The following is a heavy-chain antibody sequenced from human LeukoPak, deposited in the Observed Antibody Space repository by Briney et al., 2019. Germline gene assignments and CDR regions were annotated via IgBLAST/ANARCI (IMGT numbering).Heavy chain of an antibody. J-gene: IGHJ5*02. Sequence: SEPLSLTCTASSGSITSSYWSWIRHSRGKGLEWIGYIHYTGSTNSNPSLKSRVTMLIDTSKNQFSLKLSSVTAADTAVYYCARGRYSAGDNWFDPWGQGTLVTVSS. CDR1: SGSITSSY. CDR3: ARGRYSAGDNWFDP. CDR2: IHYTGST. V-gene: IGHV4-59*01. D-gene: IGHD3-9*01.